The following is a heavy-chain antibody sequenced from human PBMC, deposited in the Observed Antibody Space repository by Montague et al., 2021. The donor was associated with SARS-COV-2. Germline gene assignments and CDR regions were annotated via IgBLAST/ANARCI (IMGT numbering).Heavy chain of an antibody. CDR1: FGSISTYY. D-gene: IGHD1-20*01. CDR2: IFYNGST. V-gene: IGHV4-59*01. CDR3: ARTEYNWNDWFDP. J-gene: IGHJ5*02. Sequence: SETLSLTCTVSFGSISTYYWSWIRQPPGKGLEWIGFIFYNGSTKYNPSLKSRVTISVDMSKNQFSLQLNSVTAADSAVYYCARTEYNWNDWFDPWGQGTLVTVSS.